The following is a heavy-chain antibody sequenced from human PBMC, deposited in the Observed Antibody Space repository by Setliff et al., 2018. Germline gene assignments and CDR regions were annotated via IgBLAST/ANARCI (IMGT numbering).Heavy chain of an antibody. CDR2: INTNTGNP. Sequence: ASVKVSCKASGYTFTTYAISWMRQAPGQGLEWMGWINTNTGNPSYAQGFTGRFVFSLDTSVSTAYLQMNSLRDEDTAVYYCAKCGGDHCCPLNYYQYMDVWGKGTTVTVSS. CDR1: GYTFTTYA. CDR3: AKCGGDHCCPLNYYQYMDV. J-gene: IGHJ6*03. D-gene: IGHD2-21*02. V-gene: IGHV7-4-1*02.